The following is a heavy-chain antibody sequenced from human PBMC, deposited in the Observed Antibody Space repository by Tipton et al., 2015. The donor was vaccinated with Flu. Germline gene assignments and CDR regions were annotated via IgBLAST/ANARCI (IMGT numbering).Heavy chain of an antibody. V-gene: IGHV4-34*01. CDR1: GGSFSGYY. D-gene: IGHD4-23*01. CDR3: ARHHYGGKLVPLIKYYYYGMDV. CDR2: INHSGST. J-gene: IGHJ6*02. Sequence: TLSLTCAVYGGSFSGYYWSWIRQPPGKGLEWIGEINHSGSTNYNPSLKSRVTISVDTSKNQFSLKLSSVTAADTAVYYCARHHYGGKLVPLIKYYYYGMDVWGQGTTVTVSS.